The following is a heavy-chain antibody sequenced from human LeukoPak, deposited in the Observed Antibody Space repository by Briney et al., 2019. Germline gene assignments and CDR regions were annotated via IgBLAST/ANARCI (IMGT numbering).Heavy chain of an antibody. CDR1: GGSITSVGYS. J-gene: IGHJ4*02. D-gene: IGHD2-2*01. CDR3: ARFLVVPGLHELYFDS. Sequence: SETLSLTCTISGGSITSVGYSWNWIRQLPGKGLEWIGNIYYRGITYYNPSLKSRVTISVDTSKTHFSLTLNSVTAADTAVYYCARFLVVPGLHELYFDSWGQGTLVAVSS. CDR2: IYYRGIT. V-gene: IGHV4-31*03.